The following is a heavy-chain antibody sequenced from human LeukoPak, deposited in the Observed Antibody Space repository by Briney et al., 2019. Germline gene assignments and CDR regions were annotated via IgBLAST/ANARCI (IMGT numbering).Heavy chain of an antibody. Sequence: GGSLRLSCAASGFTFSSYSMNWVRQAPGKGLEWVSSISSSSSYIYYADSVKGRFTISRDNAKNSLYLQMNSLRAEDTAVYYCARGFRSSSWYVSRFDPWGQGTLVTVSS. V-gene: IGHV3-21*01. D-gene: IGHD6-13*01. CDR2: ISSSSSYI. J-gene: IGHJ5*02. CDR3: ARGFRSSSWYVSRFDP. CDR1: GFTFSSYS.